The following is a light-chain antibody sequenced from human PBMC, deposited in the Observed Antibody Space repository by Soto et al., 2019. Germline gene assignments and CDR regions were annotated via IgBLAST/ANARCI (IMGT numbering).Light chain of an antibody. V-gene: IGLV2-14*01. Sequence: QSALTQPASVSGPPGQEITLSCTGASNDIGGSVSWYQQHPGKAPKLIIYEVTYRPSGVSSRFSGSKSGNTASLTISGLQPEDEADYYCSSHTVSSTYVVFGGGTKVTVL. CDR1: SNDIGGS. CDR2: EVT. J-gene: IGLJ2*01. CDR3: SSHTVSSTYVV.